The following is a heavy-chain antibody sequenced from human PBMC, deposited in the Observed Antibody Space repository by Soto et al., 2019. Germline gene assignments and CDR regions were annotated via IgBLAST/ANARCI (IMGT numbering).Heavy chain of an antibody. V-gene: IGHV4-30-2*02. D-gene: IGHD2-2*01. CDR1: GGSISSGVYS. Sequence: SETMSITCALSGGSISSGVYSGSWIRQPPGKGLEWIGYIYHSGSTYYNPSLKSRVTISVDTSKNQFSLKLSSVTAADTAVYYCARDIVVVPAATNHYYYYYGMDVWGQGTTVTSP. J-gene: IGHJ6*02. CDR2: IYHSGST. CDR3: ARDIVVVPAATNHYYYYYGMDV.